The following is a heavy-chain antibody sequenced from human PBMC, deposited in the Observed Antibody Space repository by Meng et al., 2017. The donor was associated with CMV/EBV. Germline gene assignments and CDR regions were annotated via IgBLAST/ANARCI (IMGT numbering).Heavy chain of an antibody. Sequence: GESLKISCAASGFTFSSYWMHWVRQAPGKGLVWVSRINSDGSSTSYADSVKGRFTISRDNSKNTLYLQMNSLRAEDTAVYYCAKVSGGSGSLYYFDYWGQGTLVTVSS. V-gene: IGHV3-74*01. J-gene: IGHJ4*02. D-gene: IGHD1-26*01. CDR2: INSDGSST. CDR3: AKVSGGSGSLYYFDY. CDR1: GFTFSSYW.